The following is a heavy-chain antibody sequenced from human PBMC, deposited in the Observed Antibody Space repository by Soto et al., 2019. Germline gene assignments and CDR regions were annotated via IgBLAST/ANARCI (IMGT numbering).Heavy chain of an antibody. CDR2: IDPSDSYT. D-gene: IGHD2-8*01. CDR1: GYGFTSYW. J-gene: IGHJ6*02. CDR3: ARHLGYCTNGVCYPTPSYGMDV. Sequence: PGESLKISCKGSGYGFTSYWISWVRQMPGKGLEWMGRIDPSDSYTNYSPSFQGHVTISADKSISTAYLQWSSLKASDTAMYYCARHLGYCTNGVCYPTPSYGMDVWGQGTTVTVSS. V-gene: IGHV5-10-1*01.